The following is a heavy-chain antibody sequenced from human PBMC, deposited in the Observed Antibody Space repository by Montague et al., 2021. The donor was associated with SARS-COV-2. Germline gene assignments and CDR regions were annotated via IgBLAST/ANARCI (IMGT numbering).Heavy chain of an antibody. V-gene: IGHV4-59*13. CDR2: IEYSGST. CDR1: GGSISRYY. Sequence: SETLSLTCTVSGGSISRYYWSWIRQSPGKGLEWIGYIEYSGSTNYSPSLKSRVSISVDTSKNQVSLKLNSVTAADSAVYYCSRLNLVRGVVAEDYCYYYGLDVWGQGTTVTVSS. CDR3: SRLNLVRGVVAEDYCYYYGLDV. J-gene: IGHJ6*02. D-gene: IGHD3-10*01.